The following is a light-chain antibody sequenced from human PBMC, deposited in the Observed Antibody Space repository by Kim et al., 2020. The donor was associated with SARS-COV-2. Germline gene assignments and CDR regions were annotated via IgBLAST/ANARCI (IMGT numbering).Light chain of an antibody. Sequence: QPVLTQPPSASASLGASVTLTCTLSSGYSNYKVDWYQQRPGKGPRFVMRVGTGGIVGSKGDGIPDRFSVLGSGLNRYLTIKNIQEEDESDYHCGADHGSGSKGKVFGGGTQLTVL. CDR3: GADHGSGSKGKV. V-gene: IGLV9-49*01. CDR2: VGTGGIVG. CDR1: SGYSNYK. J-gene: IGLJ3*02.